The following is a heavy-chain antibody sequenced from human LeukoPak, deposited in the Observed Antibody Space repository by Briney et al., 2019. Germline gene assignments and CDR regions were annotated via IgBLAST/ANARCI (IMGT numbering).Heavy chain of an antibody. CDR1: GFTFSENY. V-gene: IGHV3-11*06. D-gene: IGHD3-10*01. Sequence: PGGSLRLSCAASGFTFSENYMSWIRQAPGKGLEWVSHISSRSSDTYYADSVKGRFTISRDNAKNSLYLQMNSLRAEDTAVYYCARGSGSYSGGMDVWGQGTTVTVSS. CDR3: ARGSGSYSGGMDV. CDR2: ISSRSSDT. J-gene: IGHJ6*02.